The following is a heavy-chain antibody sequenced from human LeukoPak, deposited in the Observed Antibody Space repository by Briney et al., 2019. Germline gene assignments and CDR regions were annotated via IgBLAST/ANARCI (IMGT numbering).Heavy chain of an antibody. CDR3: APNAKYYDFWSGYYVFDY. D-gene: IGHD3-3*01. Sequence: SGPTLVKPTQTLTLTCTFSGFSLSTSGVGVGWIRQPPGKALEWLALVYWNGDKRYSPSLKSRLTTTKDTSKNQVVLTMTNMEPLDTATYYCAPNAKYYDFWSGYYVFDYWGQGTLVNVSS. J-gene: IGHJ4*02. CDR2: VYWNGDK. V-gene: IGHV2-5*01. CDR1: GFSLSTSGVG.